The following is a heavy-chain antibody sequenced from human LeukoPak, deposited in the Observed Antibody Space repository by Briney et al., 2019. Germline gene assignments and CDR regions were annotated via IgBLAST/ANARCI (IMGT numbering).Heavy chain of an antibody. V-gene: IGHV1-18*01. CDR1: GYTFTTDG. J-gene: IGHJ4*02. D-gene: IGHD6-13*01. CDR3: ARRGYSYAYYFDY. CDR2: INTYNAHT. Sequence: ASVKVSCKASGYTFTTDGIAWVRQAPGHGLEWMGWINTYNAHTNYAQKVQGRVTMTTDTATSTVYMELRSLRSDDTAVYYCARRGYSYAYYFDYWGQGTPLTVSS.